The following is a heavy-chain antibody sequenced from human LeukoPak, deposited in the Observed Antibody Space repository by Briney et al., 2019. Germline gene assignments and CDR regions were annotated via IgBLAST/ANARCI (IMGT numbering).Heavy chain of an antibody. CDR1: GFTFSSYA. CDR2: ISGSGGST. J-gene: IGHJ4*02. Sequence: QPGGSLRLSCAASGFTFSSYAMSWVRQAPGKGLEWVSAISGSGGSTYYADSVKGRFTISRDNSKNTLYLQMNSLRAEDTGVYYCARGLTPGGGNSAAYWGQGTLVTVSS. D-gene: IGHD4-23*01. CDR3: ARGLTPGGGNSAAY. V-gene: IGHV3-23*01.